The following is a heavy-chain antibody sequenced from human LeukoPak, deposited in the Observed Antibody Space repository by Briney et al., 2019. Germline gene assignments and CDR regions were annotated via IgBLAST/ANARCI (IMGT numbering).Heavy chain of an antibody. D-gene: IGHD6-19*01. V-gene: IGHV3-30-3*01. CDR2: ISYDGSNK. CDR1: GFTFSSYA. Sequence: GGSLRLSCAASGFTFSSYAMSWVRQAPGKGLEWVAVISYDGSNKYYADSVKGRFTISRDSSKNTLYLQMNSLRAEDTAVYYCAREARDAVAAFYFDYWGQGTLVTVSS. J-gene: IGHJ4*02. CDR3: AREARDAVAAFYFDY.